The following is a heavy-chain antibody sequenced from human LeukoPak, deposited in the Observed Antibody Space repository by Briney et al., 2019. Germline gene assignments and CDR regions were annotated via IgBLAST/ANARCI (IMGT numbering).Heavy chain of an antibody. V-gene: IGHV3-23*01. CDR2: ISGSGRTT. J-gene: IGHJ4*02. Sequence: PGGCLRLSCAASGFTFSSYEMNWVRQAPGKGLEWVSRISGSGRTTCYGDSVKGRFTISRDNSKNTVFLQMNSLSAEDTAVYYCAKDRSSIWWHDFDCWGQGTLVSVSS. CDR3: AKDRSSIWWHDFDC. CDR1: GFTFSSYE. D-gene: IGHD6-13*01.